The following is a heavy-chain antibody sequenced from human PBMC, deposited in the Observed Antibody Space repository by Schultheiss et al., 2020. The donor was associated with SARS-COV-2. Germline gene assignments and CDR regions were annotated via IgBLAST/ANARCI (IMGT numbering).Heavy chain of an antibody. V-gene: IGHV4-39*07. CDR3: ASEDGPY. CDR2: IYHSGST. D-gene: IGHD5-24*01. CDR1: GGSISSGGYY. Sequence: SETLSLTCTVSGGSISSGGYYWGWIRQPPGKGLEWIGSIYHSGSTYYNPSLKSRVTIPVDTSKNQFSLKLSSVTAADTAVYYCASEDGPYWGQGTLVTVSS. J-gene: IGHJ4*02.